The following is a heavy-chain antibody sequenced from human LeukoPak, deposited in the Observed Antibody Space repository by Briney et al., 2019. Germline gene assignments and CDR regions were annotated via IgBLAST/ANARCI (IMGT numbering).Heavy chain of an antibody. V-gene: IGHV4-39*01. J-gene: IGHJ4*02. CDR3: ARLRGIAVAGY. CDR1: GVTISSSSYY. CDR2: IYYSGST. Sequence: SETLSLTCTVSGVTISSSSYYWGWIRQPPGKGLEWIGSIYYSGSTYYNPSLKSRVTMSVDTSKNQFSLKLSSVTAADTAVYYCARLRGIAVAGYGGQGTLVTVSS. D-gene: IGHD6-19*01.